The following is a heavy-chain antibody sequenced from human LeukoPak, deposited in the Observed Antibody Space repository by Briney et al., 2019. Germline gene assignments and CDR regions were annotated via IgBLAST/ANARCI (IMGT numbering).Heavy chain of an antibody. CDR1: GFTFGGYA. V-gene: IGHV3-49*04. Sequence: GRSLRLSCTASGFTFGGYAMSWVRQAPGKGLEWVGFIRSKAYGGTTEYAASVKGRFTISRDDSKSIAYLQMNSLKTEDTAVYYCTSGDYVRDYFDYWGQGTLVTVSS. CDR2: IRSKAYGGTT. J-gene: IGHJ4*02. CDR3: TSGDYVRDYFDY. D-gene: IGHD3-10*02.